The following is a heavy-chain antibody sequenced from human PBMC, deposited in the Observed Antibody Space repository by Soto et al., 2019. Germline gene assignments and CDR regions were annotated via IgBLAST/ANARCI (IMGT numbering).Heavy chain of an antibody. J-gene: IGHJ6*02. CDR2: IYPGDSDT. Sequence: PGESLKISCKGSGYSFTSYWIGWVRQMPGKGLEWMGIIYPGDSDTRYSPSFQGQVTISADKSISTAYLQWSSLKASDTAMYYCARLIATDYCYYGMAVWGQGTTVTVSS. CDR1: GYSFTSYW. D-gene: IGHD6-13*01. V-gene: IGHV5-51*01. CDR3: ARLIATDYCYYGMAV.